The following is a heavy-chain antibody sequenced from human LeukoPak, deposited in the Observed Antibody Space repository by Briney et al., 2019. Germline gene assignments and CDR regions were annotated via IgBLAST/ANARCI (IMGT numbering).Heavy chain of an antibody. V-gene: IGHV3-48*03. CDR2: ISSDGYSI. J-gene: IGHJ3*02. CDR3: ARDSGYVSDDAFDI. D-gene: IGHD5-12*01. CDR1: GFTFSTYE. Sequence: PGGSLRLSCAASGFTFSTYEMNWVRQAPGKGLEWVSFISSDGYSIYYADSVKGRFTISRDNAKNSLYLQMNSLRAEDTAVYYCARDSGYVSDDAFDIWGQGTMVTVSS.